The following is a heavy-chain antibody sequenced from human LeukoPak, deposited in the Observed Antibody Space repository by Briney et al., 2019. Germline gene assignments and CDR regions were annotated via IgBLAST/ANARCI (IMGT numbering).Heavy chain of an antibody. CDR3: AREWKEIVVVPAALRYYYMDV. CDR2: INPSGGST. D-gene: IGHD2-2*02. J-gene: IGHJ6*03. Sequence: ASVTVSCKASGYTFNSYYMHWVRQAPGQGLEWMGIINPSGGSTSYAQKYQGRVTMTRDTSTSTVYMELSSLRSEDTAVYYCAREWKEIVVVPAALRYYYMDVWGKGTTVTVSS. V-gene: IGHV1-46*02. CDR1: GYTFNSYY.